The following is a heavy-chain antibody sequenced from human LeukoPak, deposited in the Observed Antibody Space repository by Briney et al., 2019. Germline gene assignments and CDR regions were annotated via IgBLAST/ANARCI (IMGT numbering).Heavy chain of an antibody. V-gene: IGHV3-23*01. Sequence: GSLRLSCAASGFTFSSYAMSWVRQAPGKGLEWVSAISGSGGSTYYADSVKGRFTISRDNSKNTLYLQMNSLRAEDTAVYYCAKDLIRRDGVADWNDYWGQGTLVTVSS. CDR3: AKDLIRRDGVADWNDY. CDR2: ISGSGGST. D-gene: IGHD1-1*01. J-gene: IGHJ4*02. CDR1: GFTFSSYA.